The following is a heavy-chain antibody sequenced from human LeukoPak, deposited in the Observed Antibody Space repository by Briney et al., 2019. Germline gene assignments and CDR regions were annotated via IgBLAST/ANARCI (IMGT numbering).Heavy chain of an antibody. D-gene: IGHD6-19*01. CDR3: ARGSSGWYSIDY. CDR2: IYSSGTT. Sequence: SETLSLTCTVSGGSINNYYWSWIRQPVGKGLEWIGRIYSSGTTNYNPSLNSRVTMSVDTSKNQFFLKLSSVTAADTAVYYCARGSSGWYSIDYWGQGTLVTVSS. V-gene: IGHV4-4*07. J-gene: IGHJ4*02. CDR1: GGSINNYY.